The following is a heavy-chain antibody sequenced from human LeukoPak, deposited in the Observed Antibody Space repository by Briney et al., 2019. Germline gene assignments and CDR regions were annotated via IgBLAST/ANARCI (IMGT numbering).Heavy chain of an antibody. D-gene: IGHD1-1*01. CDR3: AKRSGPNSGPFDS. CDR1: GFIFTEYG. CDR2: VRKDGTEK. J-gene: IGHJ4*02. Sequence: PGGSLRLSCAASGFIFTEYGMYWVRQAPGKGLEWVAFVRKDGTEKKYADSVEGRFAISRDDSENTVYLKMNNLRVDDTAVYYCAKRSGPNSGPFDSWGQGTPVIVSS. V-gene: IGHV3-30*02.